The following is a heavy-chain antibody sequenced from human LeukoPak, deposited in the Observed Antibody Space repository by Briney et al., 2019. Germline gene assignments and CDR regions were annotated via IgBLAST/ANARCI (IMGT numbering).Heavy chain of an antibody. CDR1: GFTFSSYS. CDR2: ISSSSSYI. V-gene: IGHV3-21*04. CDR3: AKDGVVKTSRPYYFDF. Sequence: GGSLRLSCAASGFTFSSYSMNWVRQAPGKGLEWVSSISSSSSYIYYADSVKGRFTISRDNAKNSLYLQMNSLRAEDTAVYYCAKDGVVKTSRPYYFDFWGQGTLVTVSS. J-gene: IGHJ4*02. D-gene: IGHD2-15*01.